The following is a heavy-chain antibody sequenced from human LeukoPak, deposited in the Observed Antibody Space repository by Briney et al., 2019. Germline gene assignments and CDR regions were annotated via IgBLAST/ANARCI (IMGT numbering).Heavy chain of an antibody. V-gene: IGHV1-24*01. CDR3: ATSGGYCSSTSCYGQNFIGAFDI. J-gene: IGHJ3*02. CDR1: GYTLTELS. CDR2: FDPEDGET. Sequence: ASVKVSCKVSGYTLTELSMHWVRQAPGKGLEWMGGFDPEDGETIYAQKFQGRVTMTEDTSTDTAYMELSSLRSEDTAVYYCATSGGYCSSTSCYGQNFIGAFDIWGQGTMVTVSS. D-gene: IGHD2-2*01.